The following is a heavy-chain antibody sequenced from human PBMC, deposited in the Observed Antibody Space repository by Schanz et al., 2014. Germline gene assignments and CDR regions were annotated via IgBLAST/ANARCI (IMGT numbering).Heavy chain of an antibody. D-gene: IGHD2-15*01. V-gene: IGHV3-33*01. Sequence: QAQLVASGGGVVQPGRSLRLSCVAPGFTFISYDIHWVRQAPGKGLEWVAVIRYDGRNKNFVESVKGRFTISRDNSNNTVYLQMNALRAEDTAVYYCAREDCSATSCYFRYWGRGTLVTDSS. CDR2: IRYDGRNK. J-gene: IGHJ2*01. CDR3: AREDCSATSCYFRY. CDR1: GFTFISYD.